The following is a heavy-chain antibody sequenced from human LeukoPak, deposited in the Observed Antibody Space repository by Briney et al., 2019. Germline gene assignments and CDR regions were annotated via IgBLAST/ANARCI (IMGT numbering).Heavy chain of an antibody. CDR1: GFTVSSNY. D-gene: IGHD4-11*01. J-gene: IGHJ2*01. CDR3: ARDRRAVTWYFDL. V-gene: IGHV3-53*01. CDR2: IYSGGST. Sequence: GSLRLSCAASGFTVSSNYMSWVRQAPGKGLEWVSVIYSGGSTYYADSVKGRFTISRDNSKNTLYLQMNSLRAEDTAVYYCARDRRAVTWYFDLWGRGTLVTVSS.